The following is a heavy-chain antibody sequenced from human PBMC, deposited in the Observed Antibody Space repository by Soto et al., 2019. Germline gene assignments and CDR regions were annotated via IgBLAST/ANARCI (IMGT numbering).Heavy chain of an antibody. CDR1: GFTFSSYS. Sequence: GGSLRLSCAASGFTFSSYSMNWVRQAPGKGLEWVSPISSSSSYIYYADSVKGRFTISRDNAKNSLYLQMNSLRAEDTAVYYCARAPEICSGGSCYSQAFDIWGQGTMVTVSS. CDR2: ISSSSSYI. J-gene: IGHJ3*02. V-gene: IGHV3-21*01. D-gene: IGHD2-15*01. CDR3: ARAPEICSGGSCYSQAFDI.